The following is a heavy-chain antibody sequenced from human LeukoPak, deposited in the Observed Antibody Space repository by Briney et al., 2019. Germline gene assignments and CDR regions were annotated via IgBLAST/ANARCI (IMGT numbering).Heavy chain of an antibody. Sequence: GGSLKLSCAAPGFPFSTYAMHWVRQAPGKGLEWVAFIRDDGSNKHYVDSVKGRFTISRDNSKNTLYLQMNSLRAEDTAIYYCASDDYWGQGTLVAVSS. V-gene: IGHV3-30*02. CDR3: ASDDY. J-gene: IGHJ4*02. CDR2: IRDDGSNK. CDR1: GFPFSTYA.